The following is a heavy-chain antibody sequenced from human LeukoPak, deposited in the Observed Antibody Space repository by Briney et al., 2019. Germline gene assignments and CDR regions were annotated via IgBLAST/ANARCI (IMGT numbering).Heavy chain of an antibody. V-gene: IGHV4-30-4*01. CDR3: AREQPASKYYYDSSGYYASGFDY. D-gene: IGHD3-22*01. CDR2: IYYSGST. J-gene: IGHJ4*02. Sequence: PSQTLSLTCTVSGGSISSGDYYRSWIRQPPGQGLEWIGYIYYSGSTYYNPSLKSRVTISVDTSKNQFSLKLSSVTAADTAVYYCAREQPASKYYYDSSGYYASGFDYWGQGTLVTVSS. CDR1: GGSISSGDYY.